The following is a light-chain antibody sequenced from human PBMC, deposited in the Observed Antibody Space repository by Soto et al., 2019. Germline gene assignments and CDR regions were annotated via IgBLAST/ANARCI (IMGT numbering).Light chain of an antibody. Sequence: DIQMTQSPSSLSASVGDRVTITCRASQSISNYLNWYQQKPGKAPKLLIYAASSLQSGVPSRFSGSGSGTDFTLTISRLQPEDFATYYCQQSYNTPSTFVQGNKAEIK. CDR1: QSISNY. V-gene: IGKV1-39*01. CDR3: QQSYNTPST. CDR2: AAS. J-gene: IGKJ1*01.